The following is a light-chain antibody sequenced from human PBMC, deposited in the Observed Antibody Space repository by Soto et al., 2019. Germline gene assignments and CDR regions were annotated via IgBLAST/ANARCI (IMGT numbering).Light chain of an antibody. CDR3: QHFGSSPPVT. CDR2: GAS. J-gene: IGKJ5*01. Sequence: EIVLTQSPGTLSLSPGERATLSCRSSQSVSSSYLAWYQQKPGQAPRLLIYGASSRATGIPDRFRGGGSGSEFTLTISGLEPEDFAVYFCQHFGSSPPVTFGQGTRLEI. V-gene: IGKV3-20*01. CDR1: QSVSSSY.